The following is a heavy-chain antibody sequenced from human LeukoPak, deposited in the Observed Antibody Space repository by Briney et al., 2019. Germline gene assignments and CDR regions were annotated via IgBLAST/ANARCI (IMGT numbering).Heavy chain of an antibody. D-gene: IGHD3-10*01. V-gene: IGHV4-34*01. Sequence: PSETLSLTCAVYGGSFSGYYWGWIRQPPGKGLEWIGSIYYSGSTYYNPSLKSRVTISVDTSKNQFSLKLSSVTAADTAVYYCARDGGWFGELFDRNYGMDVWGQGTTVTVSS. CDR1: GGSFSGYY. J-gene: IGHJ6*02. CDR2: IYYSGST. CDR3: ARDGGWFGELFDRNYGMDV.